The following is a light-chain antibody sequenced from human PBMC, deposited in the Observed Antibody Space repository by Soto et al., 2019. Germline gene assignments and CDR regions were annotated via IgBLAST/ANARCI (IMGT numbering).Light chain of an antibody. CDR2: GAS. V-gene: IGKV1-39*01. J-gene: IGKJ2*01. Sequence: DIQMTQSPSSLPASVGDRISITCRASQSISSYLSWYQQKPGKAPKLLIYGASNLQSGVPSRLSGSGSETGFTLTISSLQPEDFATYYCQQSYTAPRTFGQGTKLEIK. CDR3: QQSYTAPRT. CDR1: QSISSY.